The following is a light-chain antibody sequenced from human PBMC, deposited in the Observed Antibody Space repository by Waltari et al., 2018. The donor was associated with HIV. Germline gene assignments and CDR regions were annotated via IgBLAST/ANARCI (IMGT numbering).Light chain of an antibody. Sequence: SVSVSGTVTITCRASQSISSYLNWYQQKPGKAPKLLIYAASTLQSGVPSRFSGSGPGTDFTLTISSLQPEDIATYYCQQTYNTQFTFGPGTKVDIK. J-gene: IGKJ3*01. CDR2: AAS. CDR1: QSISSY. V-gene: IGKV1-39*01. CDR3: QQTYNTQFT.